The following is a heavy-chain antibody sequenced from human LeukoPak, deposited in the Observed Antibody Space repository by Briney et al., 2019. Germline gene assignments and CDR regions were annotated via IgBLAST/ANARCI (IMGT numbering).Heavy chain of an antibody. V-gene: IGHV3-23*01. CDR1: GFTFSSYA. Sequence: PGGSLRFSCAASGFTFSSYAMSWVRQAPGKGLEWVSAISGSGGSTYYADSVKGRFTISRDNSKNTLYLQMNSLRAEDTAVYYCARRAAARYDAFDIWGQGTMVTVSS. CDR3: ARRAAARYDAFDI. CDR2: ISGSGGST. J-gene: IGHJ3*02. D-gene: IGHD6-13*01.